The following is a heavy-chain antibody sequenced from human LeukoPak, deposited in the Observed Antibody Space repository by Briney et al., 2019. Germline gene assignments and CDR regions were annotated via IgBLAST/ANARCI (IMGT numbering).Heavy chain of an antibody. CDR2: ISAYNGNT. CDR3: ARGAYYDILTGYSPGDY. D-gene: IGHD3-9*01. V-gene: IGHV1-18*04. CDR1: GYTFTGYY. Sequence: ASVKVSCKASGYTFTGYYMHWVRQAPGQGLEWMGWISAYNGNTNYAQKLQGRVTMTTDTSTSTAYMELRSLRSDDTAVYYCARGAYYDILTGYSPGDYWGQGTLVTVSS. J-gene: IGHJ4*02.